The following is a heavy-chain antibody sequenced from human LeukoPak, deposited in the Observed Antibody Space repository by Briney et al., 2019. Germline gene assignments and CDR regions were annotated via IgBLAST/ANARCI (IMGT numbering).Heavy chain of an antibody. D-gene: IGHD5-18*01. CDR1: GFTFSSYS. V-gene: IGHV3-21*01. CDR2: ISSSSSYI. CDR3: ARAIPHGYSYGIDY. J-gene: IGHJ4*02. Sequence: PGGSLRLSCAASGFTFSSYSMNWVRQAPGKGLEWVSSISSSSSYIYYADSVKGRFTISRDNAKNSLYLQMNSLRAEDTAVYYCARAIPHGYSYGIDYWGQGTLVTVSS.